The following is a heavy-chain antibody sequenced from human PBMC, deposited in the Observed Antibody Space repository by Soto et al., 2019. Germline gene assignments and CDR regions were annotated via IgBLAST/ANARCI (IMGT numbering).Heavy chain of an antibody. Sequence: ESGPTLVNPTQTLTLTCTFSGFSLSTSGMCVSWIRQPPGKALEWLALIDWDDDKYYSTSLKTRLTISKDTSKNQVVLTMTNMDPVDTATYYCARIWYYDSSGYPNYFDYWGQGTLVTVSS. CDR1: GFSLSTSGMC. CDR3: ARIWYYDSSGYPNYFDY. D-gene: IGHD3-22*01. J-gene: IGHJ4*02. CDR2: IDWDDDK. V-gene: IGHV2-70*01.